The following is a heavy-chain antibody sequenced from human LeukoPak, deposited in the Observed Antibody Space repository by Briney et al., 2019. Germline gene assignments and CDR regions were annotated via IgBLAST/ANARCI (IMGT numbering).Heavy chain of an antibody. CDR1: GFTFDDYA. CDR2: ISWNSGSM. CDR3: AKAENWGYGYGLVGAFDI. J-gene: IGHJ3*02. V-gene: IGHV3-9*01. Sequence: GGSLRLSCAASGFTFDDYAMPWVRQAPGKGLEWVSGISWNSGSMGYADSVKGRFTISRDNAKNSLYLQMNSLRAEDTALYYCAKAENWGYGYGLVGAFDIWGQGTMVTVSS. D-gene: IGHD5-18*01.